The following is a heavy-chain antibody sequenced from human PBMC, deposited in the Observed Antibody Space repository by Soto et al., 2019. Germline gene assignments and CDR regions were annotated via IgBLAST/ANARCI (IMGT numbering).Heavy chain of an antibody. D-gene: IGHD3-9*01. Sequence: EAQLVESGGGLVNSGGSLRLSCAASGFTFSSYTMNWVRQAPGKGLEWVAFITSGSDYIYYADSVKGRFTISRDDANNSLFLQMSSLRAEDTAVYYCTREHVVTIFRRGQRGSFDNWSQGTLVTVSS. CDR1: GFTFSSYT. CDR2: ITSGSDYI. CDR3: TREHVVTIFRRGQRGSFDN. J-gene: IGHJ4*02. V-gene: IGHV3-21*01.